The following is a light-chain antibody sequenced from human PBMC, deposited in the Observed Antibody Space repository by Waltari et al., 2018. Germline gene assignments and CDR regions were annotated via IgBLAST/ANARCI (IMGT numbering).Light chain of an antibody. CDR1: SSNIGRDL. CDR3: AAWDDSLNGVG. Sequence: QSVLTQSPSASGTSGQRVTISCSGSSSNIGRDLVKWYRHLPGTAPKPLTYKNNQRPSGVPDRCSGSKSGTSASLAISGLQSEDEADYYCAAWDDSLNGVGFGGGTKLSVL. CDR2: KNN. J-gene: IGLJ2*01. V-gene: IGLV1-44*01.